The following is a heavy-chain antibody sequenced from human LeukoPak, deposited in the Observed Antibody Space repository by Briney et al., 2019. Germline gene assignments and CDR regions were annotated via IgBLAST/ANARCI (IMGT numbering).Heavy chain of an antibody. CDR3: ARVVRGRLYYYMDV. D-gene: IGHD3-10*01. V-gene: IGHV1-69*05. J-gene: IGHJ6*03. CDR2: IIPIFGTA. CDR1: GGTFSSYA. Sequence: ASVKVSCKASGGTFSSYAISWVRQAPGQGLEWMGEIIPIFGTANYTQKFQGRVTITTDESTSTAYMELSSLRSEDTAVYYCARVVRGRLYYYMDVWGKGTTVTVSS.